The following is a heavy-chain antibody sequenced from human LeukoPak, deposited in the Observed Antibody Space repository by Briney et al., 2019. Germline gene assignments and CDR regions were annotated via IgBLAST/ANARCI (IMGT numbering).Heavy chain of an antibody. CDR3: ARGGGTGLPAMVRGVIYY. CDR1: GYTFTGYY. V-gene: IGHV1-2*06. D-gene: IGHD3-10*01. Sequence: ASVKVSCKASGYTFTGYYMHWVRQAPGQGLEWMGRINPNSGGTNYAQKFQGRVTMTRDTSISTAYMELSRLRSDDTAVYYCARGGGTGLPAMVRGVIYYWGQGTLVTVSS. CDR2: INPNSGGT. J-gene: IGHJ4*02.